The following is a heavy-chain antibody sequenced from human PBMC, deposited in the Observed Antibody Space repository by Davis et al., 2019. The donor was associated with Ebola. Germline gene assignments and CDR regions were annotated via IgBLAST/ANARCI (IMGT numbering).Heavy chain of an antibody. CDR1: GFTFISYA. D-gene: IGHD2-15*01. J-gene: IGHJ4*02. V-gene: IGHV3-7*01. CDR2: IKQDGSEK. CDR3: ARGDIVVVVAADY. Sequence: GESLKISCAASGFTFISYAMNWVRQAPGKGLEWVANIKQDGSEKYYVDSVKGRFTISRDNAKNSLYLQMNSLRAEDTAVYYCARGDIVVVVAADYWGQGTLVTVSS.